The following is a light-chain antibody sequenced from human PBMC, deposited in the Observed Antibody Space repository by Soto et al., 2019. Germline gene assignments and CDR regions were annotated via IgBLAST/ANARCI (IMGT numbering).Light chain of an antibody. J-gene: IGKJ4*01. Sequence: DIQMTQSPSSLSASVGDRVTITCRASQSISSYLNWYQQKPGKAPKLLIYAASSLQSGVPSRFSGSGSGTDFTLTISSLQPEDFATYYCQQSYSNQLGFGGGTKVEIK. CDR2: AAS. CDR1: QSISSY. CDR3: QQSYSNQLG. V-gene: IGKV1-39*01.